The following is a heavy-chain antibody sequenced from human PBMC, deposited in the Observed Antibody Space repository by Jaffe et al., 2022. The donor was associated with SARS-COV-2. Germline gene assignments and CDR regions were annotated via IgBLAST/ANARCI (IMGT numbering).Heavy chain of an antibody. Sequence: QVQLVESGGGVVQPGRSLRLSCAASGFTFSSYGMHWVRQAPGKGLEWVAVISYDGSNKYYADSVKGRFTISRDNSKNTLYLQMNSLRAEDTAVYYCAKVRTIFGVDPHYYYGMDVWGQGTTVTVSS. CDR1: GFTFSSYG. D-gene: IGHD3-3*01. CDR2: ISYDGSNK. J-gene: IGHJ6*02. CDR3: AKVRTIFGVDPHYYYGMDV. V-gene: IGHV3-30*18.